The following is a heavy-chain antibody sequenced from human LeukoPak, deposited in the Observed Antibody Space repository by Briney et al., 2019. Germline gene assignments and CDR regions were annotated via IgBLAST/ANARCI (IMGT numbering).Heavy chain of an antibody. D-gene: IGHD1-20*01. V-gene: IGHV3-7*01. CDR1: GSTFSSHW. CDR2: IKYDGSEK. J-gene: IGHJ4*02. CDR3: ARHLVTGTFDF. Sequence: PGGSLRLSCAAPGSTFSSHWMSWVRQAPGKGPEWVANIKYDGSEKFYVDSVKGRFTISRDNAMNSLYLQMNSLRAEDTAVYYCARHLVTGTFDFWGQGTLVTVSS.